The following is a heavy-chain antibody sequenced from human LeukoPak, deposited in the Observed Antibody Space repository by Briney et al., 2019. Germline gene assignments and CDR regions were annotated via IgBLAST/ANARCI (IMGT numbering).Heavy chain of an antibody. CDR2: IYYSGST. D-gene: IGHD4-23*01. Sequence: SETLSLTCTVSGGSISSGVYYWSWIRQPPGKGLEWIGYIYYSGSTYYNPSLKSRVTISVDTSKNQFSLKLSSVTAADTAVYYCARPGTASGNDAFDIWGQGTMVTVSS. J-gene: IGHJ3*02. CDR3: ARPGTASGNDAFDI. CDR1: GGSISSGVYY. V-gene: IGHV4-30-4*08.